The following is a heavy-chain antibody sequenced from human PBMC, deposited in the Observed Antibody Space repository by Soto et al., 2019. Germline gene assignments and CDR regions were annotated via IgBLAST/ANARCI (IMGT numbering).Heavy chain of an antibody. J-gene: IGHJ4*02. CDR3: ARGRASGSYYPLDY. V-gene: IGHV1-8*01. Sequence: ASVKVSCKASGDTFTTYDINWVRQVTGHGLEWMGWINPNSGNIGYAQRFQGRVTMTRDTAIRTAYMEVSSLRSDDTAVYYCARGRASGSYYPLDYWGQGTLVTVSS. CDR2: INPNSGNI. D-gene: IGHD3-10*01. CDR1: GDTFTTYD.